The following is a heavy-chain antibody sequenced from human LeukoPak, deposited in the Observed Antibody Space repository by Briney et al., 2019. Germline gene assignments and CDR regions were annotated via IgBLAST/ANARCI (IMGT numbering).Heavy chain of an antibody. CDR1: GFTFSSYA. D-gene: IGHD2-2*02. J-gene: IGHJ6*03. CDR3: ARGPKYQLLYYVYYYYYMDV. CDR2: ISYDGSNK. V-gene: IGHV3-30*01. Sequence: PGGSLRLSCAASGFTFSSYAMHWVRQAPGKGLEWVAVISYDGSNKYYADSVKGRFTISRDNSKNTLYLQMNSLRAEDTAVYYCARGPKYQLLYYVYYYYYMDVWGKGTTVTVSS.